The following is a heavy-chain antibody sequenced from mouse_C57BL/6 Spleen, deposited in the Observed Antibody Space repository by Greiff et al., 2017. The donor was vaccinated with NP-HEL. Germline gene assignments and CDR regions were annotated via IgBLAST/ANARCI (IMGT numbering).Heavy chain of an antibody. Sequence: EVQLVESGGDLVKPGGSLKLSCAASGFTFSSYGMSWVRQTPDKRLEWVATISSGGSYTYYPDSVKGRFPISRDNAKNTLYLQMSSLKSEDTAMYYCARRDELGPFAYWGQGTLVTVSA. CDR3: ARRDELGPFAY. D-gene: IGHD4-1*01. CDR2: ISSGGSYT. CDR1: GFTFSSYG. J-gene: IGHJ3*01. V-gene: IGHV5-6*01.